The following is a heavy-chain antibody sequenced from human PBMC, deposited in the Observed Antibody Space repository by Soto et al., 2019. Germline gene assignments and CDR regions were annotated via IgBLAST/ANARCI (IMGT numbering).Heavy chain of an antibody. V-gene: IGHV4-61*01. J-gene: IGHJ5*01. CDR3: ATNPSGGSWRNWFDF. CDR2: IYYSGST. D-gene: IGHD2-15*01. Sequence: SGTLSLTCTVSGASVSSGSYYWYWIRQPPGMGLEWIGYIYYSGSTNYNPSLKSRVTISIDTSKKQFSLKLSSVTAADTAVYYCATNPSGGSWRNWFDFWGQGPLGTGFS. CDR1: GASVSSGSYY.